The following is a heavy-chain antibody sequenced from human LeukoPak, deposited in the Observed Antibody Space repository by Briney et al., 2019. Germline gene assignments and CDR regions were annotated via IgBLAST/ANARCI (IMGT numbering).Heavy chain of an antibody. J-gene: IGHJ4*02. CDR2: INHSGST. CDR1: GGSFSGYY. CDR3: ASCIVRGVIVW. V-gene: IGHV4-34*01. D-gene: IGHD3-10*01. Sequence: PSETLSLTCAVYGGSFSGYYWSWIRQPPGKGLEWIGEINHSGSTNYNPSLKSRVTISVDTSKNQFSLKLSSVTAADTAVYYCASCIVRGVIVWWGQGTLVTVSS.